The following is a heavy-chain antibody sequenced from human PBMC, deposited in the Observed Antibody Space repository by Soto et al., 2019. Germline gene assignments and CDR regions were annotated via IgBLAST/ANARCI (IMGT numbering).Heavy chain of an antibody. D-gene: IGHD3-3*01. J-gene: IGHJ6*02. Sequence: ASVKVSCKASGYTFTGYYMHWVRQAPGQGLEWMGWINPSSGGTNYAQKFQGRVTMTRDTSISTAYMELSRLRSDDTAVYYCARARLEWLLLSFYYYYYYGMDVWGQGTTVTVSS. V-gene: IGHV1-2*02. CDR2: INPSSGGT. CDR3: ARARLEWLLLSFYYYYYYGMDV. CDR1: GYTFTGYY.